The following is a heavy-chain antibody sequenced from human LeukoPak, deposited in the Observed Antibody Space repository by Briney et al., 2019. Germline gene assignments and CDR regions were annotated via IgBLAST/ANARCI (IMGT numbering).Heavy chain of an antibody. CDR2: MNPNSGNK. Sequence: GASVKVSCKASGYTFTSYDINWVRQATGQGLEWMGWMNPNSGNKGYAQKFQGRVTVTRNTSISTAYMELSSLRSEDTAVYYCARGARYYDFWSGYYTNWFDPWGQGTLVTVSS. D-gene: IGHD3-3*01. CDR1: GYTFTSYD. V-gene: IGHV1-8*01. CDR3: ARGARYYDFWSGYYTNWFDP. J-gene: IGHJ5*02.